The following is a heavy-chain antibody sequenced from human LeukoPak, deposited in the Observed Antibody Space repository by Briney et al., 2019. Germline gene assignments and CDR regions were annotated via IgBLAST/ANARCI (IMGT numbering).Heavy chain of an antibody. CDR2: IWFDGSNK. CDR1: GFTFSSHG. V-gene: IGHV3-33*01. J-gene: IGHJ6*02. CDR3: ARSNTRTSNYYYGMDV. D-gene: IGHD2/OR15-2a*01. Sequence: PGGSLRLSCAASGFTFSSHGMQWVRQAPGKGLEWVAVIWFDGSNKYYADSVKGRFTISRDNSKNTLDLQMSSLRAEDTAVYYCARSNTRTSNYYYGMDVWGQGTTVTVSS.